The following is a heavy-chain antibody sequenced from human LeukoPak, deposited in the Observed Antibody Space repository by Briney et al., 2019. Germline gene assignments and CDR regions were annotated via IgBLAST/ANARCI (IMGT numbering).Heavy chain of an antibody. J-gene: IGHJ6*02. CDR2: IYPGXSXT. V-gene: IGHV5-51*01. CDR3: ARVGAVGYCSGGSCPGGYYYYGMDV. Sequence: VXQMPXXXLEWXGIIYPGXSXTRYSPSFQGQVTISADKSISTAYLQWSSLKASDTAMYYCARVGAVGYCSGGSCPGGYYYYGMDVWGQGTTVTVSS. D-gene: IGHD2-15*01.